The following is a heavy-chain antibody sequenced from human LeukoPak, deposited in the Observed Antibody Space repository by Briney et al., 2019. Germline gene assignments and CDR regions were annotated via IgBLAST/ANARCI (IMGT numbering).Heavy chain of an antibody. J-gene: IGHJ4*02. CDR1: GGSFSGYF. D-gene: IGHD4-23*01. CDR2: INHSGST. V-gene: IGHV4-34*01. Sequence: SETLSLTCAVYGGSFSGYFWSWLRQPPGKGLEWIGEINHSGSTNCKPSLKSRVTISVGTSKNQFFLSLRSVTAADTAVYYCARKTYGGDSRPFDRWGQGTLVTVSS. CDR3: ARKTYGGDSRPFDR.